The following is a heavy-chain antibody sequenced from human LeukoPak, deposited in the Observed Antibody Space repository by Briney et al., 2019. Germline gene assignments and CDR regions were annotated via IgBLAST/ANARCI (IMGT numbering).Heavy chain of an antibody. J-gene: IGHJ4*02. CDR2: IYYSGST. Sequence: SETLSLTCIVSGGSISGYYWNWIRQPPGKGLEWIGYIYYSGSTNYNPSLKSRVTISLDTSKKQFSLKLSSVTAADTAVYYCARASPSGYDNYWGQGTLVTVSS. D-gene: IGHD5-12*01. V-gene: IGHV4-59*12. CDR3: ARASPSGYDNY. CDR1: GGSISGYY.